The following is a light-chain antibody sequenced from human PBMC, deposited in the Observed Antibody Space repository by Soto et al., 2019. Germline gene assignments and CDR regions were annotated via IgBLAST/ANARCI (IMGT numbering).Light chain of an antibody. CDR2: DAS. V-gene: IGKV1-5*01. CDR1: HNIARW. Sequence: DIQMTQSPSTLSASVGDRVSSTCRASHNIARWLAWYQQKPGKAPRLLIYDASTLESGVPSRFSGSGSGTEFTLTIGSLQPDDFANYYCQQYDTYFRYTFGQGTKLDIK. CDR3: QQYDTYFRYT. J-gene: IGKJ2*01.